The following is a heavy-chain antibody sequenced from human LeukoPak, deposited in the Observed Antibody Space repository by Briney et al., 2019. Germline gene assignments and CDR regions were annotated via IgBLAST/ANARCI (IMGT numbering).Heavy chain of an antibody. D-gene: IGHD3-3*01. CDR1: GYTFTGHY. V-gene: IGHV1-2*02. Sequence: GASVKVSCQPSGYTFTGHYIHWVRQAPGEGREWMGWVKPNSGGTNYAQKFRGRVTMPRDTSVSTAYMELRSLTSDDTALYYCAVWNGYHDFWSGPFDFWGQGTRVSVSS. CDR3: AVWNGYHDFWSGPFDF. J-gene: IGHJ4*02. CDR2: VKPNSGGT.